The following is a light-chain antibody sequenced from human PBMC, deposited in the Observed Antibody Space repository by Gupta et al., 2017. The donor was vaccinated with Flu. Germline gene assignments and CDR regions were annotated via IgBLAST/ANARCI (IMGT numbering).Light chain of an antibody. CDR2: AAS. CDR1: QSISSY. Sequence: SPSSLSASVGDRVTITCRASQSISSYLNWYQQKPGKAPKLLIYAASSLQSGVPSRFSGSGSGTDFTLTTSSLQPEDFATYYCQQSYSTPRSFGPGTKVDIK. CDR3: QQSYSTPRS. V-gene: IGKV1-39*01. J-gene: IGKJ3*01.